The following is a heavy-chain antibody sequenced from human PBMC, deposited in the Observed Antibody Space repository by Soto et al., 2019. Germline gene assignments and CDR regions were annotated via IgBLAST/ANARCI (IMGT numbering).Heavy chain of an antibody. CDR1: GVTVSSDAYY. Sequence: SETLSLTCTVSGVTVSSDAYYWSWIRQPPGKGLEWIGNIYHTGSIYYSPSLKSRVDISLDRSTNQFSLRLSSVTAADTAVYYCARYRFSGTKWSKFDYWGQGTLVTVSS. D-gene: IGHD3-16*02. CDR2: IYHTGSI. J-gene: IGHJ4*02. V-gene: IGHV4-31*03. CDR3: ARYRFSGTKWSKFDY.